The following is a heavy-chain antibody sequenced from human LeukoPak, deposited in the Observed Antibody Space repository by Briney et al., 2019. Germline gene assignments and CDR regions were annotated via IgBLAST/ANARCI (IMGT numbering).Heavy chain of an antibody. CDR3: AKDLVGIAVAGTDY. Sequence: GGSLRLSCAASGFTFSSYGMHWVRQAPGKGLEWVAVISYDGSNKYYADSVKGRFTTSRDNSKNTLYLQMNSLRAEDTAVYYCAKDLVGIAVAGTDYWGQGTLVTVSS. CDR1: GFTFSSYG. D-gene: IGHD6-19*01. V-gene: IGHV3-30*18. J-gene: IGHJ4*02. CDR2: ISYDGSNK.